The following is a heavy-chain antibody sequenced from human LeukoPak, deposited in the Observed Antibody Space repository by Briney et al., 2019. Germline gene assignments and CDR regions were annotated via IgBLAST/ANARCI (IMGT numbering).Heavy chain of an antibody. CDR3: ARDWLDSSGYYYFDY. CDR2: INSNRGGT. Sequence: ASVKVSCKSCVYTFTRYYMHGVRQPPGRGREGMGLINSNRGGTNYAQKFQGGVTMTRDTSISTAYMELSRLRSDDTAVYYCARDWLDSSGYYYFDYWGQGTLVTVSS. J-gene: IGHJ4*02. D-gene: IGHD3-22*01. CDR1: VYTFTRYY. V-gene: IGHV1-2*02.